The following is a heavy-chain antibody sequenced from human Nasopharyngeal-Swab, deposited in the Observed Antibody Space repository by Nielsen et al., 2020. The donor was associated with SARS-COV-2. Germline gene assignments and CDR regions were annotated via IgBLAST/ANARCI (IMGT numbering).Heavy chain of an antibody. CDR3: ARGRGEDITMFRGVIITPYYFDY. D-gene: IGHD3-10*01. V-gene: IGHV4-34*01. J-gene: IGHJ4*02. CDR1: GGSLSGYY. CDR2: INHSGST. Sequence: SETLSLTCAVYGGSLSGYYWSWIRQPPEKGLEWIGEINHSGSTNYNPSLKSRATISVDTSKNQFSLKLSSVTAAGTAVYYCARGRGEDITMFRGVIITPYYFDYWGQGTLVTVSS.